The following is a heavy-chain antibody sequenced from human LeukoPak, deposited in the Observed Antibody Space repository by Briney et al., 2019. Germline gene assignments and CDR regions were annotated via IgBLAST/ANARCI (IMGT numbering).Heavy chain of an antibody. D-gene: IGHD2-21*02. V-gene: IGHV3-33*06. CDR1: GFTFSTYG. J-gene: IGHJ6*02. Sequence: PGRSLRLSCAASGFTFSTYGMHWVRQAPGKGLEWVAVIWYDGTDKYYAVSVKGRFTISRDNSKNTLYLQMNSLRAEDTAVYYCAKDNLAYCGGDCYHYYYGMDVWGQGTTVTVSS. CDR2: IWYDGTDK. CDR3: AKDNLAYCGGDCYHYYYGMDV.